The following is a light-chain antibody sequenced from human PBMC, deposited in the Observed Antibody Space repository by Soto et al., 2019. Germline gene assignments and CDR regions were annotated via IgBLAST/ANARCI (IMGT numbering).Light chain of an antibody. Sequence: QSALTQPASVSGSPGQSITISCTVTSSDVGGYNYVSWYQQHPGKAPKFMIYEVSNRPSGVSNRFSGSKSGNTASLTISGLQAKDEADYHCSSYTSSSTLVVFGGGTKLTVL. CDR1: SSDVGGYNY. J-gene: IGLJ2*01. V-gene: IGLV2-14*01. CDR2: EVS. CDR3: SSYTSSSTLVV.